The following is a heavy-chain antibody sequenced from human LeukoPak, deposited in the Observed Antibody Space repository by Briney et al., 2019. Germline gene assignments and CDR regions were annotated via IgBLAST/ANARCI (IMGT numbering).Heavy chain of an antibody. V-gene: IGHV1-2*02. CDR2: INPNSGGT. D-gene: IGHD3-22*01. Sequence: GASVKVSCKTSGYTFTDYFVHWVRQAPGQGLEWMGWINPNSGGTEYAQKFLGRVTMTRDTSISTAYMELSRLRSDDTAVYYCARSAPLDSSDYWGQGTLVTVSS. CDR1: GYTFTDYF. CDR3: ARSAPLDSSDY. J-gene: IGHJ4*02.